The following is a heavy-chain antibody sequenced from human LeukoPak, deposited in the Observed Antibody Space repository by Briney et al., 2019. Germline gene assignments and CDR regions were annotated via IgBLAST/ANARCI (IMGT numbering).Heavy chain of an antibody. CDR2: IYYSGTT. V-gene: IGHV4-39*07. CDR3: ARVSDGSFDY. Sequence: PSETPSLTCTVSGGSVSRSSYYWVWIRQPPGKGLEWIGTIYYSGTTYYNPSLKSRVTISVDTSKNQSSLKLSSVTAADTAVYSCARVSDGSFDYWGQGTLVTVSS. D-gene: IGHD3-10*01. CDR1: GGSVSRSSYY. J-gene: IGHJ4*02.